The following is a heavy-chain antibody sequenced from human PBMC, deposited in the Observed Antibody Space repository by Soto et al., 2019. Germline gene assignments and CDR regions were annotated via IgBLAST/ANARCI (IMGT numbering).Heavy chain of an antibody. CDR1: GGSISSGGYY. J-gene: IGHJ4*02. CDR3: AREDSTVAALGSFDY. Sequence: PSETLSLTCTVSGGSISSGGYYWSWIRQHPGKGLEWIGYIYYSGSTYYNPSLKSRVTISVDTSKNQFSLKLSSVTAADTAVYYCAREDSTVAALGSFDYWGQGTLVTVSS. V-gene: IGHV4-31*03. D-gene: IGHD3-22*01. CDR2: IYYSGST.